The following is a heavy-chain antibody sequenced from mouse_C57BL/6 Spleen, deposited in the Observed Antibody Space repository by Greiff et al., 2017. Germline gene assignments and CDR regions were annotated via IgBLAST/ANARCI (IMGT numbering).Heavy chain of an antibody. CDR3: ARERDYDYDGGFAY. V-gene: IGHV3-6*01. Sequence: EVKLQESGPGLVKPSQSLSLTCSVTGYSITSGYYWNWIRQFPGNKLEWMGYISYDGSNNYNPSLKNRISITRDTSKNQFFLKLNSVTTEDTATYYCARERDYDYDGGFAYWGQGTLVTVSA. D-gene: IGHD2-4*01. J-gene: IGHJ3*01. CDR1: GYSITSGYY. CDR2: ISYDGSN.